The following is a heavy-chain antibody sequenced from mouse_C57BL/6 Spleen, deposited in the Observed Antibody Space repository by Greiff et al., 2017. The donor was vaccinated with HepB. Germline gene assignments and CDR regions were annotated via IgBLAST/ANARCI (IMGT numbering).Heavy chain of an antibody. CDR1: GYSITSCYF. Sequence: EVQLLESGPGLVKPSPSLSLTCSASGYSITSCYFCCLIRQFPGNQQEWVGNITYDGSNNYNPSLKNQTSITRDTSTNQSFLKLNSVTTEDTATYYCARGETYDYYYYAMDYWGQGTSVTVSS. D-gene: IGHD2-4*01. CDR3: ARGETYDYYYYAMDY. J-gene: IGHJ4*01. CDR2: ITYDGSN. V-gene: IGHV3-6*01.